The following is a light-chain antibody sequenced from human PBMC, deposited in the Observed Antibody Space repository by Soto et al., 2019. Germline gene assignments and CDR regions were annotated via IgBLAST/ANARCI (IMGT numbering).Light chain of an antibody. V-gene: IGKV1-27*01. CDR3: QKYNSAPYT. CDR1: QGIGNY. CDR2: GAS. J-gene: IGKJ2*01. Sequence: DIQMTQSPSSLSASVGDRVAITCRASQGIGNYLAWYQQKPGMAPELLLYGASTLQAGVPSRFSGSGSGPYFTLTITGLQPEDVATYYCQKYNSAPYTFGQGTKLEIK.